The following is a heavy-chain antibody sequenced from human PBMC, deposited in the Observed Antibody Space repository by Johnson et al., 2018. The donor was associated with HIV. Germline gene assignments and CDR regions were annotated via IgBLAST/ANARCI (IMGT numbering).Heavy chain of an antibody. CDR1: GFRFDNHG. Sequence: VQLVESGGGVVRPGGSLRLSCAASGFRFDNHGMRWVRQAPGKGLEWVSVIYSGGSTYYADSVKGRFTISRDNSKNTLYLQMNSLRAEDTAVYYCARDSYGGAFDIWGQGTMVTVSS. J-gene: IGHJ3*02. CDR2: IYSGGST. V-gene: IGHV3-66*01. D-gene: IGHD3-16*01. CDR3: ARDSYGGAFDI.